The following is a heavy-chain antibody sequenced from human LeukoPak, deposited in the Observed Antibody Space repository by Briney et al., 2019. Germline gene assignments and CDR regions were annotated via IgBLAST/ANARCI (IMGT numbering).Heavy chain of an antibody. Sequence: AGGSLRLSCAASGFTFSSYGMHWVRQAPGKGLEWVAVILSDGSKEFYTDSVKGRFTISRDNVKNSLYLEMNSLTVDDTAVYYCARDLWLGQRGLFYFEYRGHGTPVTVAS. CDR1: GFTFSSYG. J-gene: IGHJ4*01. CDR2: ILSDGSKE. V-gene: IGHV3-33*01. CDR3: ARDLWLGQRGLFYFEY. D-gene: IGHD5-12*01.